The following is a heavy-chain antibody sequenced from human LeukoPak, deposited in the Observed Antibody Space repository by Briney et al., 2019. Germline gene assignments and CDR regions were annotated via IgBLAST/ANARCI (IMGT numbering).Heavy chain of an antibody. CDR1: GFTFSSYA. D-gene: IGHD1-26*01. CDR3: AKKWGVGTTTLDYFNY. V-gene: IGHV3-23*01. CDR2: ISGSGGST. Sequence: GGSLRLSCAASGFTFSSYAMSWVRQAPGKGLEWVSAISGSGGSTYYADSVKGRFTISRDNSKNTLYLQMNSLTDEDTAVYYCAKKWGVGTTTLDYFNYWGQGTLVTVSS. J-gene: IGHJ4*02.